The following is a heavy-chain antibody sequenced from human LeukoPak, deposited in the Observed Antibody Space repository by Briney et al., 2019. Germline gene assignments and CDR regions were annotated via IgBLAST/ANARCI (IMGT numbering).Heavy chain of an antibody. V-gene: IGHV3-30*02. CDR1: GFTFSSYG. CDR3: AKGLKTAVGPYKGYHYYMDV. CDR2: IRYDGNNK. D-gene: IGHD5-18*01. J-gene: IGHJ6*03. Sequence: HPGGSLRLSCAASGFTFSSYGMHWVRQAPGKGLEWVAFIRYDGNNKYYADSVKGRFTISRDNSKNTLSLQVSSLRAEDTAIYYCAKGLKTAVGPYKGYHYYMDVWGKGTTVTVSS.